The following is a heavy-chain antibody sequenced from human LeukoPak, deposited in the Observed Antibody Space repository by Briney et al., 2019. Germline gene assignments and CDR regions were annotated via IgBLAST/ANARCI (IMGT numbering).Heavy chain of an antibody. D-gene: IGHD1-26*01. CDR2: ISSSSSYI. CDR1: GFTFSSYS. CDR3: ARVAVGRSNWFDP. V-gene: IGHV3-21*01. J-gene: IGHJ5*02. Sequence: GGSLRLSCAASGFTFSSYSMNWVRQAPGKGLEWVSSISSSSSYIYYADSVKGRFTISGDNAKNSLYLQMNSLRAEDTAVYYCARVAVGRSNWFDPWGQGTLVTVSS.